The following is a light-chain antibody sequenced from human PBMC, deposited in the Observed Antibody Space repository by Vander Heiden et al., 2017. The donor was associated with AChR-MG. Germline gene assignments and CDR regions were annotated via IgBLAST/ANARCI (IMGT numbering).Light chain of an antibody. Sequence: QSALPPPPSAPGSPGHSVTISCTGTSSDNGGYDYVAWYQQHPGKAPKLMINEVNKRPSGVPDRFSGSKSGSTASLTVSGLQAEDEDDYYCSSYAGSNNYVFGTGTKVIVL. CDR1: SSDNGGYDY. V-gene: IGLV2-8*01. CDR3: SSYAGSNNYV. J-gene: IGLJ1*01. CDR2: EVN.